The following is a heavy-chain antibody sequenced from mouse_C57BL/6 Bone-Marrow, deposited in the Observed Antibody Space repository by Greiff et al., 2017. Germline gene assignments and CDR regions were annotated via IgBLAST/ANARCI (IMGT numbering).Heavy chain of an antibody. Sequence: EVQLVESGGGLVKPGGSLKLSCAASGFTFSDYGMHWVRQAPEKGLEWVAYISSGSSTIYYADTVKGRFTISRDNAKNTLFMQMTSRSSEDTAMYYCARNFPLYYSYAIDYWGQGTSVTVAA. CDR3: ARNFPLYYSYAIDY. CDR2: ISSGSSTI. V-gene: IGHV5-17*01. D-gene: IGHD1-1*01. CDR1: GFTFSDYG. J-gene: IGHJ4*01.